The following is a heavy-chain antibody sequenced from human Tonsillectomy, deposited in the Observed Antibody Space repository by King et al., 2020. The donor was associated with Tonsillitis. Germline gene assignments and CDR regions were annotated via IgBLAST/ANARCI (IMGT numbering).Heavy chain of an antibody. CDR3: SRSPNYYDSSGYSWAFDM. D-gene: IGHD3-22*01. CDR2: IYYTGRT. Sequence: QLQESGPGLVKPSGTLSLTCAVSGGSISSSNWWSWVRQPPGKGLEWIGEIYYTGRTNYNPSLKSRVAISVDNSKNQFSLELTSVTAADTAVYYCSRSPNYYDSSGYSWAFDMWGQGTMVTVSS. V-gene: IGHV4-4*02. J-gene: IGHJ3*02. CDR1: GGSISSSNW.